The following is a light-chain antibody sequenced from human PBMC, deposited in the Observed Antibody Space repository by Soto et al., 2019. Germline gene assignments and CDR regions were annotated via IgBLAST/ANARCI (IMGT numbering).Light chain of an antibody. CDR2: DAS. CDR3: QQYKEWPPWT. V-gene: IGKV3-11*01. Sequence: EIVLTQSPATLSLSPGERATLSCRASQSVSSYLAWYQQKPGQAPRLLIYDASNRATGIPARFSGSGSGTEFTLTISSLQSEDFAIYYCQQYKEWPPWTFGQGTKVDIK. J-gene: IGKJ1*01. CDR1: QSVSSY.